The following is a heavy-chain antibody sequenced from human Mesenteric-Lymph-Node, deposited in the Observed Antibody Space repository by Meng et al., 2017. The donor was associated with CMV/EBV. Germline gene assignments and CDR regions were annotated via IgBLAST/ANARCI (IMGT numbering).Heavy chain of an antibody. CDR2: ISTHNGHT. V-gene: IGHV1-18*01. CDR3: ARGGSFSGHYYGSY. D-gene: IGHD1-26*01. Sequence: KASGYTVSNYDIAWVRQAPGQGLEWMGWISTHNGHTTYAENLQVRLTMTTDTSTSTAYMELTNLRSDDTAVYFCARGGSFSGHYYGSYWGQGTLVTVSS. CDR1: GYTVSNYD. J-gene: IGHJ4*02.